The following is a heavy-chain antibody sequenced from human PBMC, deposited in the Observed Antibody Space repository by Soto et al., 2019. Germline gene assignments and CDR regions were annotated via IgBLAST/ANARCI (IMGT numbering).Heavy chain of an antibody. J-gene: IGHJ4*02. CDR1: GFSLSTTGVG. V-gene: IGHV2-5*02. CDR2: IYWDNDK. Sequence: QITLKESGPTLVQPTQTLTLTCSFSGFSLSTTGVGVGWIRQSPGKALEWLAIIYWDNDKRYSPSLKSRVTTTKDTSKNQVVLTVTNMDPVDTGTYYCARSLWFGELHWGQGALVTVSS. CDR3: ARSLWFGELH. D-gene: IGHD3-10*01.